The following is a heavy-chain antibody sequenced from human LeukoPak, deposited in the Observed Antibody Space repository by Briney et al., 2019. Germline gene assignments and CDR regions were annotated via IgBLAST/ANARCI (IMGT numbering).Heavy chain of an antibody. D-gene: IGHD2-15*01. J-gene: IGHJ5*02. CDR1: GGSISSGGYY. CDR3: GRSPAAPRRGWFDP. V-gene: IGHV4-30-2*01. CDR2: IYHSGST. Sequence: PSETLSLTCTVSGGSISSGGYYWSWIRQPPGKGLEWIGYIYHSGSTYYNPSLKSRVTISVDRSKNQFSLKLSSVTAADTAVYYCGRSPAAPRRGWFDPWGQGTLVTVSS.